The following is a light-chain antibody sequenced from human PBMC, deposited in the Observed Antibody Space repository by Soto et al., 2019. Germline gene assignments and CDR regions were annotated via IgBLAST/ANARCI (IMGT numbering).Light chain of an antibody. CDR1: SSDIGTYNH. Sequence: QSVLTQPASVSGSPGQSITISCTGTSSDIGTYNHVSWYQQHPGKAPILIIYDVTDRPSGVSNRFSGSKSGNTASLNISGLQAEDEAEYYCSSYTSASTSVVFGGGTKLTVL. J-gene: IGLJ2*01. V-gene: IGLV2-14*03. CDR3: SSYTSASTSVV. CDR2: DVT.